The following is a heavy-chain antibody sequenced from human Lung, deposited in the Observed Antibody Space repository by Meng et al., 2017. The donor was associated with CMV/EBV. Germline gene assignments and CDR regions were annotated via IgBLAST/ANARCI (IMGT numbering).Heavy chain of an antibody. V-gene: IGHV3-23*01. CDR3: ATVFTLGERSN. CDR1: GFTFSTYA. CDR2: ISGSGVST. Sequence: GESLKISCTASGFTFSTYAMSWVGQAPGKGLEWVSGISGSGVSTYYADSVKGRFTISRDNSKNTLYLQMNSLRAEDTAIYYCATVFTLGERSNWGQGTLVTVSS. D-gene: IGHD3-16*01. J-gene: IGHJ4*02.